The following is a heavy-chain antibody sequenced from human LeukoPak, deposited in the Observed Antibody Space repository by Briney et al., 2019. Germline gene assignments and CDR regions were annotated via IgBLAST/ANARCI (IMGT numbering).Heavy chain of an antibody. V-gene: IGHV4-34*01. CDR2: INHSGST. J-gene: IGHJ4*02. CDR1: GGSFSGYY. CDR3: ARVLGGYSYGYLDY. D-gene: IGHD5-18*01. Sequence: SETLSLTCAVYGGSFSGYYWSWIRQPPGKGPEWIGEINHSGSTNYNPSLKSRVTISVDTSKNQFSLKLSSVTAADTAVYYCARVLGGYSYGYLDYWGQGTLVTVSS.